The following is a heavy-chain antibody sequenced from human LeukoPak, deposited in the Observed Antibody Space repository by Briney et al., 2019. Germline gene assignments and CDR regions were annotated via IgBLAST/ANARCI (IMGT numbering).Heavy chain of an antibody. D-gene: IGHD3-10*01. J-gene: IGHJ3*02. CDR1: GFTFSNYW. CDR2: IKQDGSEK. V-gene: IGHV3-7*01. Sequence: GGSLRLSCAASGFTFSNYWMSWVRQAPGKGLEWVANIKQDGSEKYYVDSVKGRFTVSRDNAKNSLYLQMNSLRAEDTAVFYCARGGMVRRVMGAFDIWGQGTLITVSS. CDR3: ARGGMVRRVMGAFDI.